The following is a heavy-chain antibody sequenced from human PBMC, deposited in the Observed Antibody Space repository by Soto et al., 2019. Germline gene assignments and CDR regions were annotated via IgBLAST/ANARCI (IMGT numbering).Heavy chain of an antibody. J-gene: IGHJ6*02. D-gene: IGHD3-22*01. Sequence: GESLKISCEGSGFSLNTYWIAWVRQMPGKGLEWMGAIVPGDSDTRYSPSFQGQVTPSADRPNSTAFLQWSSLRVSDTAIYYCARQGRPHRSSGYYDSMDVWGRGTTVTVSS. V-gene: IGHV5-51*01. CDR1: GFSLNTYW. CDR2: IVPGDSDT. CDR3: ARQGRPHRSSGYYDSMDV.